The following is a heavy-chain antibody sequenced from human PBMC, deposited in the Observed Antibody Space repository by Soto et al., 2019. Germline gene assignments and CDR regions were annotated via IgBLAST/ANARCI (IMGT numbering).Heavy chain of an antibody. V-gene: IGHV1-69*12. D-gene: IGHD3-3*02. CDR3: AIDKDRQQLGGNYYYILDV. CDR1: GGTFSTSA. J-gene: IGHJ6*02. Sequence: QVQLMQSGAEVKKPGSSVKVSCKASGGTFSTSAISWVRQAPGEGLEWVGGIMPVFATPDYAQKFQGRVTISADDSTTTAYLELTSLTTDDTAVYYCAIDKDRQQLGGNYYYILDVWGQWTAITVSS. CDR2: IMPVFATP.